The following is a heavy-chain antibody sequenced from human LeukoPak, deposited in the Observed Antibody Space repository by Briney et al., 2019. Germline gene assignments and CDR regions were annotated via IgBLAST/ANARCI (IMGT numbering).Heavy chain of an antibody. CDR3: ARDLRKEEYQLLFIDYYYGMDV. CDR2: ISYDGSNK. D-gene: IGHD2-2*01. CDR1: GFTFSSYA. J-gene: IGHJ6*04. Sequence: GGSLRLSCAASGFTFSSYAMHWVRQAPGKGLEWVAVISYDGSNKYYADSVKGRFTISRDNSKNTLYLQMNSLRAEDTAVYYCARDLRKEEYQLLFIDYYYGMDVWGKGTTVTVSS. V-gene: IGHV3-30*04.